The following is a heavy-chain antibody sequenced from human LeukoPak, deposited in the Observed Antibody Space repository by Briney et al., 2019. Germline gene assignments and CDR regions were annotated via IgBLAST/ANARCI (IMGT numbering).Heavy chain of an antibody. Sequence: SETLSLTCTVSGASVSSGTYYWTWIRQPPGKGLEWIGYVYSSGSTNYSPSLKSRVTMSLEMSKNQFSLRLSSVTAADTAVYYCARDRGDPLTGYLDAFDIWGQGAMVTVSS. V-gene: IGHV4-61*01. J-gene: IGHJ3*02. D-gene: IGHD3-9*01. CDR1: GASVSSGTYY. CDR3: ARDRGDPLTGYLDAFDI. CDR2: VYSSGST.